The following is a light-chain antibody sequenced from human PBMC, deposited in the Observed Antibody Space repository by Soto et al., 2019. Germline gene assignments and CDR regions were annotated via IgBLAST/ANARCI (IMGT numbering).Light chain of an antibody. CDR1: QGFSSY. CDR2: DAS. J-gene: IGKJ5*01. Sequence: DIQLTQSPSFLSASVGDRVTITCRSSQGFSSYLTWYQQKPGKAPKLLSYDASPLQSGVPSRFSGSGSGREFTLTISDLRPEDFATYYCQHLDSYSPFGQGTRLEIK. CDR3: QHLDSYSP. V-gene: IGKV1-9*01.